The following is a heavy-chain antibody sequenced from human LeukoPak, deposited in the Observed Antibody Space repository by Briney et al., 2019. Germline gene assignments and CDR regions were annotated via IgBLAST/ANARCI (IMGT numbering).Heavy chain of an antibody. Sequence: SGGSLRLSCEASGFTFSNHWMTWVRQAPGKGLEWVANMKPDGSEKYFVDSVKGRFTVSRDNAKNSLYLQMNSLRAEDTAVYYCARGGASSGYYWGQGTLVTVSS. CDR1: GFTFSNHW. D-gene: IGHD3-22*01. V-gene: IGHV3-7*01. CDR2: MKPDGSEK. CDR3: ARGGASSGYY. J-gene: IGHJ4*02.